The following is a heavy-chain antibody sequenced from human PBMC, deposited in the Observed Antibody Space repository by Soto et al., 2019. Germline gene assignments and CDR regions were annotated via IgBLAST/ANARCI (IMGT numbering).Heavy chain of an antibody. D-gene: IGHD4-17*01. CDR3: ARHDYGDLSPDLAFDY. V-gene: IGHV1-18*01. CDR2: ISAYNGNT. Sequence: QVQLVQSGAEVKKPGASVKVSCKASGYTFTSYGISWVRQAPGQGLEWMGWISAYNGNTNYAQKLQGRVTMTTDTSSSTAYMELRSLRSDDTAVYYCARHDYGDLSPDLAFDYWGQGTLVTVSS. J-gene: IGHJ4*02. CDR1: GYTFTSYG.